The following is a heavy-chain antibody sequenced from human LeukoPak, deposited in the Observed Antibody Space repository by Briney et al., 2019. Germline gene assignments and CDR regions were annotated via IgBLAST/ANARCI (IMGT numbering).Heavy chain of an antibody. CDR2: ISSSSSYI. CDR1: GFTFSSYS. D-gene: IGHD3-16*01. CDR3: ARGQPAYDLGRYYFDY. J-gene: IGHJ4*02. V-gene: IGHV3-21*01. Sequence: GGSLRLSCAASGFTFSSYSMNWARQAPGKGLEWVSSISSSSSYIYYADSVKGRFTISRDNAKNSLYLQMNSLRAEDTAVYYCARGQPAYDLGRYYFDYWGQGTLVTVSS.